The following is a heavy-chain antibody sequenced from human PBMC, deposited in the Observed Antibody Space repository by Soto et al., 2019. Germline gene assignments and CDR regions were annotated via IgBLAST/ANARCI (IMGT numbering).Heavy chain of an antibody. D-gene: IGHD6-13*01. J-gene: IGHJ6*02. CDR3: AKDLSAAAGYLYYYYYGMDV. Sequence: LRLSCAASGFTFSSYGMHWVRQAPGKGLEWVAVISYDGSNKYYADSVKGRFTISRDNSKNTLYLQMNSLRAEDTAVYYCAKDLSAAAGYLYYYYYGMDVWGQGTTVTVSS. CDR1: GFTFSSYG. V-gene: IGHV3-30*18. CDR2: ISYDGSNK.